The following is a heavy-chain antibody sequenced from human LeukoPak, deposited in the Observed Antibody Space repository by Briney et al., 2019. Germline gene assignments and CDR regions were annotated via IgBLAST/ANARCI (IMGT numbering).Heavy chain of an antibody. J-gene: IGHJ6*02. Sequence: PGGSLRLSCAASGFTFSSYAMSWVRQAPGKGLDWVSAISGSGGSTYYADSVKGRFTISRNNSKNTLYLQMNSLRAEDTAVYYCAKGEVVPAAMRYYGMDVWGQGTTVTVSS. V-gene: IGHV3-23*01. CDR3: AKGEVVPAAMRYYGMDV. D-gene: IGHD2-2*01. CDR2: ISGSGGST. CDR1: GFTFSSYA.